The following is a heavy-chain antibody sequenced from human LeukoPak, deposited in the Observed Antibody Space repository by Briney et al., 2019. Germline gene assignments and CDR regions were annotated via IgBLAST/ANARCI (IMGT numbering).Heavy chain of an antibody. J-gene: IGHJ4*02. V-gene: IGHV3-30*18. CDR1: GFTFSSYG. CDR3: AKEVDGAHGGFDY. D-gene: IGHD3-16*01. CDR2: ISYDGNDK. Sequence: HSGGSLRLSCAASGFTFSSYGMHWVRQAPGKGLEWVAVISYDGNDKYYADSVKGRFTISRDNSKNTLYLQMNSLRAEDTAVYYCAKEVDGAHGGFDYWGQGTLVTVSS.